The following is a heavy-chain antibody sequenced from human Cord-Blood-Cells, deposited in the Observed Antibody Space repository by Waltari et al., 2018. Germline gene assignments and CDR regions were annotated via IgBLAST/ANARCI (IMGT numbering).Heavy chain of an antibody. CDR1: GGSISSHY. CDR2: IYYSGST. V-gene: IGHV4-59*11. Sequence: QVQLQESGPGLVKPSETLSLTCTVSGGSISSHYWRWLRQPPGKGLEWIGYIYYSGSTNYNPSLKSRVTISVDTSKNQFSLKLSSVTAADTAVYYCARGSSGSYYAFDIWGQGTMVTVSS. D-gene: IGHD1-26*01. CDR3: ARGSSGSYYAFDI. J-gene: IGHJ3*02.